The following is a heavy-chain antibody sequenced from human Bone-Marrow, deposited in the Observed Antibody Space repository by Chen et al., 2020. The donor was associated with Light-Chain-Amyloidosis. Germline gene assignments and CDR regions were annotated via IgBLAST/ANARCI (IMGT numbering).Heavy chain of an antibody. Sequence: QVQLVQSGAEMKKPGASVKVSCKASGYTFTDYYMHWVRQAPGQGLEWMGWINRQTGYAQYAQKFQGRITMTRDTSISTAYMELTRLTSDDTAVYYCARDGLRTTSYDYWGQGTLVTVSS. J-gene: IGHJ4*02. CDR1: GYTFTDYY. CDR3: ARDGLRTTSYDY. V-gene: IGHV1-2*02. CDR2: INRQTGYA. D-gene: IGHD2-2*01.